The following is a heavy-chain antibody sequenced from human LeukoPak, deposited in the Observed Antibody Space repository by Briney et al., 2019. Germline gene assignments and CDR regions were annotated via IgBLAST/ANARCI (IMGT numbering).Heavy chain of an antibody. CDR2: INHRGST. J-gene: IGHJ5*02. CDR1: GGSFSGYY. V-gene: IGHV4-34*01. D-gene: IGHD3-10*01. CDR3: AKSLYGSGSYYNWFDP. Sequence: SETLSLTCVVYGGSFSGYYWSWIRQSPGKGLEWIGEINHRGSTNYNPSLKRRVTISLDTSKNQFSLKLSSVTAADTAVYYCAKSLYGSGSYYNWFDPWGQGTLVTVSS.